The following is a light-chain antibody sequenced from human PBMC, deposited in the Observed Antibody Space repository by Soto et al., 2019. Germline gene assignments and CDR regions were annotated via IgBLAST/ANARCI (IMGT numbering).Light chain of an antibody. V-gene: IGKV3-11*01. CDR3: QQHSHWPPWT. CDR2: GAS. Sequence: PGERVTLSCRASENVRTFVDWYQQKPGQAPRLLIYGASNRATDIPARFSGSGSGTDFTLTISNLEPEDFAVYYCQQHSHWPPWTFGQGTKVDIK. CDR1: ENVRTF. J-gene: IGKJ1*01.